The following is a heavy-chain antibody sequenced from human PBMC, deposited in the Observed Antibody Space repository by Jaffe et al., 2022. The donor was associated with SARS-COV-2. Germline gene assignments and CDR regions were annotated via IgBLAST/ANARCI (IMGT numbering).Heavy chain of an antibody. CDR3: IEHSDTN. CDR2: IKRKSEGGTT. Sequence: EVLLVESGGDLVKPGGSLRLSCAASGFTFSNAWMSWVRQAPGKGLEWVGRIKRKSEGGTTDYAAPVKGRFTISRDDSKNTVYLQMRSLRTEDTAMYYCIEHSDTNWGRGTLVTVSS. CDR1: GFTFSNAW. D-gene: IGHD3-22*01. J-gene: IGHJ2*01. V-gene: IGHV3-15*01.